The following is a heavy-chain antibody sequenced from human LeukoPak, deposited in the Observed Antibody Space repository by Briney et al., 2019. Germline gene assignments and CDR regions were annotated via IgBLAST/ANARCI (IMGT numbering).Heavy chain of an antibody. CDR2: IYHSGST. D-gene: IGHD3-22*01. J-gene: IGHJ4*02. Sequence: PSQTLSLTCAVSGGSISSGGYSWSWIRQPPGKGLEWIGYIYHSGSTYYNPSLKSRVTISVDTSKNQFSLKLSSVTAADTAVYYCAIGGYYDSSGSLDYWGQGTLVTVSS. CDR1: GGSISSGGYS. V-gene: IGHV4-30-2*02. CDR3: AIGGYYDSSGSLDY.